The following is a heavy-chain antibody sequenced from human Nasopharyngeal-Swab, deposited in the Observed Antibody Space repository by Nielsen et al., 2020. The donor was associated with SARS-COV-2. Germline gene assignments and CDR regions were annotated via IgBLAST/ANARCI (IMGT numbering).Heavy chain of an antibody. CDR3: ARDQEVVATTVYYYGMEV. D-gene: IGHD5-24*01. Sequence: ASVKVSCMASRYTFPSYYMHWVRQAPGQGLAWMGIINPSGGSTSYAQKFQGRVTMTRDTSTSTVYMELSSLRSEDTAVYYCARDQEVVATTVYYYGMEVWGQGTTVTVSS. CDR1: RYTFPSYY. V-gene: IGHV1-46*01. CDR2: INPSGGST. J-gene: IGHJ6*02.